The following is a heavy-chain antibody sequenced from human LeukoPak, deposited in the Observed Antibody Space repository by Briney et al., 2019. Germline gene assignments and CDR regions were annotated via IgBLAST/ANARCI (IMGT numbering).Heavy chain of an antibody. CDR1: GFTFSSHT. CDR3: ARCTIGDGSGWCTWFAP. Sequence: GGSLRLSCAASGFTFSSHTMNWVRQAPGKGLQWVSSIRGGGAPVYADSVRGRFTISRDDFKSTVFLQMDSLRPEDTAVYYCARCTIGDGSGWCTWFAPWGQGTLVTVSS. V-gene: IGHV3-23*01. CDR2: IRGGGAP. J-gene: IGHJ5*02. D-gene: IGHD6-19*01.